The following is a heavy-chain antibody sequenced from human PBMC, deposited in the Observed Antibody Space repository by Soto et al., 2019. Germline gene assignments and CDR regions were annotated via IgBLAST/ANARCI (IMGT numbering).Heavy chain of an antibody. V-gene: IGHV1-69*13. CDR1: GGTFSSYA. Sequence: SVKVSCKASGGTFSSYAISWVRQAPGQGLEWMGGIIPIFGTANYAQKFQGRVTITADESTSTAYMELSSLRSEDTAVYYCGRDTNYGMDVWGQGTTVTVSS. D-gene: IGHD1-26*01. CDR3: GRDTNYGMDV. J-gene: IGHJ6*02. CDR2: IIPIFGTA.